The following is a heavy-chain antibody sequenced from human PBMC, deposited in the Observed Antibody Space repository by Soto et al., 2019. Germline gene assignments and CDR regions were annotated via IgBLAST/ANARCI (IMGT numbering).Heavy chain of an antibody. CDR3: ARDRASSSAWFDP. Sequence: QVQLQESGPGLVKPSQTLSLTCTVSGGSISSGGYYWSWIRQHPAKGLEYIGYIYYSGSTYYNPSLKSRVTISVDTSKNQFSLKLSSVTAADTAVYYCARDRASSSAWFDPWGQGTLVTVSS. CDR2: IYYSGST. CDR1: GGSISSGGYY. V-gene: IGHV4-31*03. J-gene: IGHJ5*02. D-gene: IGHD6-6*01.